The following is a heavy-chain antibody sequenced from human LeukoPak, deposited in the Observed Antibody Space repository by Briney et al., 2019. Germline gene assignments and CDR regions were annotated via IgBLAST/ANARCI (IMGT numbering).Heavy chain of an antibody. J-gene: IGHJ6*03. CDR3: ARGVQLLSHTYYYYYMDV. V-gene: IGHV3-48*03. CDR1: GFTFSSYE. CDR2: ISSSGSTI. D-gene: IGHD5-18*01. Sequence: PGGSLRLSCAASGFTFSSYEMNWVRQAPGKGLEWVSYISSSGSTIYYADSVKGRFTISRDNAKNSLYLQMNSLRAEDTAVYYCARGVQLLSHTYYYYYMDVWGKGTTVTISS.